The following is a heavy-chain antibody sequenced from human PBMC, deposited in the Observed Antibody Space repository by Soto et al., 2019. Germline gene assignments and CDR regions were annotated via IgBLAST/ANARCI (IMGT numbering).Heavy chain of an antibody. Sequence: QVQLVQSGAEVKKPGSSVKVSCKASGGAFSSFDISWVRQAPGLGLEWMGGSIPVLGTKSYAQKFQGRITNTADGSTRTAHMVLDSLRPDNTAIFYWASARAERDSSSDFWGGSFDSWGQGTVVTVSS. V-gene: IGHV1-69*01. J-gene: IGHJ4*02. CDR3: ASARAERDSSSDFWGGSFDS. CDR2: SIPVLGTK. D-gene: IGHD3-3*01. CDR1: GGAFSSFD.